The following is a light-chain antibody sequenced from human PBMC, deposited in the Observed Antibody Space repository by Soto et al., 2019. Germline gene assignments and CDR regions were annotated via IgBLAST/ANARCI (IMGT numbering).Light chain of an antibody. CDR2: EGN. CDR3: CSYAGSSSATGV. J-gene: IGLJ3*02. Sequence: QSALTQPASVSGSPGQSITISCTGTSSDVGTYDLVSWYQHHPGKVPKLMIYEGNKRPSGVSNRFSGSKSGNTVSLTISGLQAEDEADYYCCSYAGSSSATGVFGGGTKLTVL. CDR1: SSDVGTYDL. V-gene: IGLV2-23*01.